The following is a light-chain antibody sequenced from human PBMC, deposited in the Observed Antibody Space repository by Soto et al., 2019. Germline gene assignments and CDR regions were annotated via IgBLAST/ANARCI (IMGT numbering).Light chain of an antibody. CDR2: LGY. CDR3: KQTLESQT. Sequence: DIVMTQSPLSLTVTPGEPASISCGSSRSLLKANGYTYFHWFLQKPGQSPQLLLYLGYTRAPGVPDRFSGTGSGTDFTLKISRVEADDVGVYYCKQTLESQTFGQGTKLEIK. CDR1: RSLLKANGYTY. J-gene: IGKJ1*01. V-gene: IGKV2-28*01.